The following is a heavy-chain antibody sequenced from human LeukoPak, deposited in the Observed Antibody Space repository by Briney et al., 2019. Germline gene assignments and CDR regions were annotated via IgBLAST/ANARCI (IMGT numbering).Heavy chain of an antibody. CDR2: ITSSGST. V-gene: IGHV3-23*01. CDR3: AKDLYGDYDFDC. Sequence: GASLRLSCAASGFTFNNYAMNWVRQAPGKGLEWVSVITSSGSTYYADSVKGRFTISRDNSKNTLYLQMNSLRAEDTAIYYCAKDLYGDYDFDCWGRGTLVAVSS. CDR1: GFTFNNYA. J-gene: IGHJ4*02. D-gene: IGHD4-17*01.